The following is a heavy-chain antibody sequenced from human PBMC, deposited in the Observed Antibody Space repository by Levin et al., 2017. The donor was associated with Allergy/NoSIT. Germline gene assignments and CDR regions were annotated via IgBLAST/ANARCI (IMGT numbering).Heavy chain of an antibody. D-gene: IGHD5-18*01. Sequence: SQTPSLPCAVSGGSISSGGYSWSWIRQPPGKGLEWIGNIYLSGSTNDNPSLKSRVTMAVDRSKNQFSLKLSYVTAAHTAVYYCARVAGYSYGYYFDYWGPGTLVTVSS. CDR2: IYLSGST. V-gene: IGHV4-30-2*01. CDR1: GGSISSGGYS. J-gene: IGHJ4*02. CDR3: ARVAGYSYGYYFDY.